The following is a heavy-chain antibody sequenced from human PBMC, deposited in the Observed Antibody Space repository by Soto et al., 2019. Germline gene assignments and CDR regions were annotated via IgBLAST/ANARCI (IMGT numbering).Heavy chain of an antibody. CDR1: GGSISSSNW. D-gene: IGHD1-1*01. CDR2: IYLSGGT. J-gene: IGHJ6*02. Sequence: PSETLSLTCAVSGGSISSSNWWSWVRQPPGKGLEWIGEIYLSGGTNYNPSLKSRVTISVDKSKNQFSLKLSSVTAADTAVYYCARVLDAYYYYGMDVWGQGTTVTVSS. CDR3: ARVLDAYYYYGMDV. V-gene: IGHV4-4*02.